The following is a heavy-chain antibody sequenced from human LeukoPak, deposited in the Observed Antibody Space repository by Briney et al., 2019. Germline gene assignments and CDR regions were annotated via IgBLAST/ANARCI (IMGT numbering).Heavy chain of an antibody. J-gene: IGHJ4*02. V-gene: IGHV3-23*01. CDR1: GFTFSSYA. D-gene: IGHD2-2*01. Sequence: PGGSLRLSCAASGFTFSSYALSWVRQAPGKGLEWVSAISGSGGSTYYADSVKGRFTISRDNSKNTLYLQMSSLRAEDTAIYYCAKSGSTIWNYWGQGTLVTVSS. CDR2: ISGSGGST. CDR3: AKSGSTIWNY.